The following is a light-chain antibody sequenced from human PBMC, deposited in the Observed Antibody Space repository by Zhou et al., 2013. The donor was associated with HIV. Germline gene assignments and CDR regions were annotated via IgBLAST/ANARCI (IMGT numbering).Light chain of an antibody. CDR3: QHYGNSPPWT. V-gene: IGKV3-20*01. J-gene: IGKJ1*01. CDR2: GAS. CDR1: QSVSSNY. Sequence: EIVLTQSPGTLSLSPGERATLSCRASQSVSSNYLVWYQQKAGQAPRLLMYGASSRATGIPDRFSGSASGTDFTLTISRLEPEDFAVYYCQHYGNSPPWTFGQGTQGGNQT.